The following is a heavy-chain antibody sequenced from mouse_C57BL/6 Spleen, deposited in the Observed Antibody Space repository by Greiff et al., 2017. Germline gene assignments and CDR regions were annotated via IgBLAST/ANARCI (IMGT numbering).Heavy chain of an antibody. V-gene: IGHV1-7*01. CDR3: ARFFYDSGVYAMDY. CDR1: GYTFTSYW. CDR2: INPSSGYT. J-gene: IGHJ4*01. D-gene: IGHD2-3*01. Sequence: QVQLKQSGAELAKPGASVKLSCKASGYTFTSYWMHWVKQRPGQGLEWIGYINPSSGYTKYNQKFKDKATLTADKSSSTAYMQLSSLTSEDSAVYYCARFFYDSGVYAMDYWGQGTSVTVSS.